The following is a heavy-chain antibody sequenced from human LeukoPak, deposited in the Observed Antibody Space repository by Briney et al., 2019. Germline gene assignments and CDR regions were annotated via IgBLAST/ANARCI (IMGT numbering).Heavy chain of an antibody. V-gene: IGHV3-21*01. J-gene: IGHJ4*02. Sequence: GGSLRLSCAASGFTFSSYSMNWVRQAPGKGLEWVSSISSSSSYIYYADSVKGRFTISRDNAKNSLYLQVNSLRAEDTAVYYCARERGTVTTVFDYWGQGTLVTVSS. CDR1: GFTFSSYS. D-gene: IGHD4-17*01. CDR3: ARERGTVTTVFDY. CDR2: ISSSSSYI.